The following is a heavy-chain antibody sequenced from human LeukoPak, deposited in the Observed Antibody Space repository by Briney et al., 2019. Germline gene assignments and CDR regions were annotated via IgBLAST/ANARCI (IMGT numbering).Heavy chain of an antibody. Sequence: GGSLRLSCAASGFTFSSYAMHWVRQAPGKGLEYVSAISSNGGSTYYANSVKGRFTISRDNSKNTLYLQMGSLRAEDMAMYYCARDYYDSILDYWGQGTLVTVSS. CDR1: GFTFSSYA. CDR2: ISSNGGST. D-gene: IGHD3-22*01. J-gene: IGHJ4*02. V-gene: IGHV3-64*01. CDR3: ARDYYDSILDY.